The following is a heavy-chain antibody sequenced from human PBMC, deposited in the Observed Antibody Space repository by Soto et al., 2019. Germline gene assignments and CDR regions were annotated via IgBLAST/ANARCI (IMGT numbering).Heavy chain of an antibody. V-gene: IGHV3-48*01. CDR3: ARGTGYYYYYYMDV. D-gene: IGHD3-10*01. Sequence: PGGSLRLSCVASGFTFSSYSMNWVRQAPGKGLEWVSYISSDSSTIYYADSVKGRFTVSRDNAKNSLYLQMNSLRVEGTAVYYCARGTGYYYYYYMDVWGKGTTGTVSS. CDR1: GFTFSSYS. CDR2: ISSDSSTI. J-gene: IGHJ6*03.